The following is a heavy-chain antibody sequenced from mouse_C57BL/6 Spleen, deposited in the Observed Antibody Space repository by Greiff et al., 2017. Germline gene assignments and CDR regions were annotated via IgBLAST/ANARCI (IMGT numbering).Heavy chain of an antibody. CDR1: GYTFTSYW. CDR3: GREGNVREFYYVDY. V-gene: IGHV1-72*01. CDR2: IDPNSGGT. Sequence: QVQLQQPGAELVKPGASVKLSCKASGYTFTSYWMHWVKQRPGRGLEWIGRIDPNSGGTKYNEKFKSKATLTVDKPSSTAYMLLISLTSEDSAVYYCGREGNVREFYYVDYWGQGTTLTVSS. J-gene: IGHJ2*01. D-gene: IGHD1-1*01.